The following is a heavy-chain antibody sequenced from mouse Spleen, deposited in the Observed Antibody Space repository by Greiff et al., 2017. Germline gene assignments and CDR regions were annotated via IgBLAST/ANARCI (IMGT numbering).Heavy chain of an antibody. J-gene: IGHJ3*01. CDR1: GFTFSDYG. Sequence: EVKLVESGGGLVKPGGSLKLSCAASGFTFSDYGMHWVRQAPEKGLEWVAYISSGSSTIYYADTVKGRFTISRDNAKNTLFLQMTSLRSEDTAMYYCARWHDGLPYWGQGTLVTVSA. CDR3: ARWHDGLPY. V-gene: IGHV5-17*01. D-gene: IGHD2-3*01. CDR2: ISSGSSTI.